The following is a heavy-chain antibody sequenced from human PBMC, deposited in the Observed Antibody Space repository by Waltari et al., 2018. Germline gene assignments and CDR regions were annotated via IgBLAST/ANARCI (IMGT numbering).Heavy chain of an antibody. J-gene: IGHJ4*02. Sequence: EVQLVESGGGLVKPGGSLRLSCAASGFTFSSYSMNWVRQAPGKGLEWVSSISSSSSYIYYADSVKGRFTISRDNAKNSLYLQMNSLRAEDTAVYYCARMVRGVINEDFWGQGTLVTVSS. CDR1: GFTFSSYS. CDR2: ISSSSSYI. CDR3: ARMVRGVINEDF. D-gene: IGHD3-10*01. V-gene: IGHV3-21*01.